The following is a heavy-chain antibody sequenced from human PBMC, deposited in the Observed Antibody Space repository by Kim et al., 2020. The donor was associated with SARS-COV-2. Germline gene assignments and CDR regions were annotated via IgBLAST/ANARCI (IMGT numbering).Heavy chain of an antibody. CDR1: GYTFTGYY. CDR2: INPNRGGT. V-gene: IGHV1-2*02. D-gene: IGHD3-22*01. CDR3: AREPGITMIVVVTRNDAFDI. Sequence: ASVKVSCKASGYTFTGYYMHWVRQAPGQGLEWMGWINPNRGGTNYAQKFQGRVTMTRDTSISTAYMELSRLRSDDTAVYYCAREPGITMIVVVTRNDAFDIWGQGTMVTVSS. J-gene: IGHJ3*02.